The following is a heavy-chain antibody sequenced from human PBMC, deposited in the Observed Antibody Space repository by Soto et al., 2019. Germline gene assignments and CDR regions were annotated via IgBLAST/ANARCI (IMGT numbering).Heavy chain of an antibody. CDR3: ARVLGVSLALFYGAGQWDWFGP. Sequence: SVKVSCKASGYTLHSHGICWLRLDPREAIEWMGWISAYNGNTYYAQKLQGRVTMTTDTSTSTAYMELRRLRSVDTAVYYCARVLGVSLALFYGAGQWDWFGPWG. D-gene: IGHD3-3*01. V-gene: IGHV1-18*01. CDR2: ISAYNGNT. CDR1: GYTLHSHG. J-gene: IGHJ5*02.